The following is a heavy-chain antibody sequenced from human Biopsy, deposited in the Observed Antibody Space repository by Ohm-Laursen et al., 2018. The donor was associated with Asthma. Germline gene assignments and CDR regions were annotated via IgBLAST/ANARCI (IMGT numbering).Heavy chain of an antibody. Sequence: ASVKVSCKASAYTFIGYPLHWVRQAPGEGLEWMGRINPIGGATIYAQKFQGRVTMTRDTSISTAYMELSRLTSDDTAVYYCARVQKSPGDRWFDPWGQGTLVTVSS. V-gene: IGHV1-2*06. CDR1: AYTFIGYP. CDR3: ARVQKSPGDRWFDP. CDR2: INPIGGAT. D-gene: IGHD7-27*01. J-gene: IGHJ5*02.